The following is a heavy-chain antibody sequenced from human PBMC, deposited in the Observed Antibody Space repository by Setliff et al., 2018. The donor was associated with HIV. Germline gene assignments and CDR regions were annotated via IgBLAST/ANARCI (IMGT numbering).Heavy chain of an antibody. CDR2: VGTLFDT. CDR3: ARAEVGGWGRYGIDV. Sequence: PGGSLRLSCAASGFIFSKYDMHWVRQVPGKGLEWVSAVGTLFDTFYSDSVRGRFTISRDNAEGSFYLQMNSLRDGDTGVYYCARAEVGGWGRYGIDVWGQGTTVTVSS. D-gene: IGHD6-19*01. J-gene: IGHJ6*02. V-gene: IGHV3-13*01. CDR1: GFIFSKYD.